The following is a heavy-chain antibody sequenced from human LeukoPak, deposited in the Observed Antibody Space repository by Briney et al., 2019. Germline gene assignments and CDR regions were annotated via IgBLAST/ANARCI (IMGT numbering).Heavy chain of an antibody. CDR3: ARVGGYCSGGSCYSRGYYYYYMDV. J-gene: IGHJ6*03. CDR1: GFTFSSYS. D-gene: IGHD2-15*01. Sequence: GSLRLSCAASGFTFSSYSMNWVRQAPGQGLEWVSSISGSNSYIYYADSMKGRFTISRDNAKNSLYLQMNSLRAEDTAVYYCARVGGYCSGGSCYSRGYYYYYMDVWGKGTTVTISS. CDR2: ISGSNSYI. V-gene: IGHV3-21*04.